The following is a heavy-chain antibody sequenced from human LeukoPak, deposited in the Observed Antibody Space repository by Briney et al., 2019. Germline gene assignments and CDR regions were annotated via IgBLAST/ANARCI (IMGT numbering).Heavy chain of an antibody. V-gene: IGHV3-9*01. CDR1: GFTFDDYA. CDR2: ISWNSGSI. J-gene: IGHJ5*02. Sequence: PGGSLRLSCAASGFTFDDYAMHWVRQAPGKGLEWASGISWNSGSIGYADSVKGRFTISRDNAKNSLYLQMNSLRAEDTALYYCAKDISDFGSNWFDPWGQGTLVTVSS. D-gene: IGHD3/OR15-3a*01. CDR3: AKDISDFGSNWFDP.